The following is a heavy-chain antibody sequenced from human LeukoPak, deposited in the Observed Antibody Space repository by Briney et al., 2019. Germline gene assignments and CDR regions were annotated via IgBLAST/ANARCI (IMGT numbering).Heavy chain of an antibody. J-gene: IGHJ5*02. V-gene: IGHV3-53*01. CDR1: GFTVSSNY. CDR3: ARRDDHNGRDP. D-gene: IGHD5-24*01. Sequence: GGSLRLSCAASGFTVSSNYMSWVRQAPRKGLEWVSLIYSGGSTYYADSVKGRFTISRDNSKNTVYLQMNSLRAEDTAMYYCARRDDHNGRDPWGQGTLVTVSS. CDR2: IYSGGST.